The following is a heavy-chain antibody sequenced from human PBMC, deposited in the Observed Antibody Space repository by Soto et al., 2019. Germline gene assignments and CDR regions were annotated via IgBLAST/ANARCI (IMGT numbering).Heavy chain of an antibody. CDR1: GVSISSGNW. Sequence: LSLTCPVSGVSISSGNWWTWVRQSPQRGLEYIGEIFHDGTANYYPSFERRVAISVDTSKNQFSLKLTSVTAADTAIYFCARLVYDTRLNYMYFDFWGQGTLVTVSS. V-gene: IGHV4-4*01. CDR3: ARLVYDTRLNYMYFDF. CDR2: IFHDGTA. D-gene: IGHD3-10*01. J-gene: IGHJ4*02.